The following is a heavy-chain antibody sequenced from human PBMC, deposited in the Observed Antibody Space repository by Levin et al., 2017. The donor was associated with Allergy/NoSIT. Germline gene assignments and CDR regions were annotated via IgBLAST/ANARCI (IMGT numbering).Heavy chain of an antibody. Sequence: ASGPTLVKPTQTLTLTCTFSGFSLSDGGVGVGWIRQPPGKALEWLALISWDEDKRYTPSLKTRLTIAKDTSKTQVVLTMTNMDPADTVTYYCANRIGWGTRDWFDPWGQGTLVIVSS. J-gene: IGHJ5*02. CDR2: ISWDEDK. D-gene: IGHD2-8*02. CDR3: ANRIGWGTRDWFDP. V-gene: IGHV2-5*02. CDR1: GFSLSDGGVG.